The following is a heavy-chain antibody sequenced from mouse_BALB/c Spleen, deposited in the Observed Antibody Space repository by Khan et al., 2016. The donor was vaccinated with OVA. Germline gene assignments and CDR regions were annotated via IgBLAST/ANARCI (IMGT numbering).Heavy chain of an antibody. Sequence: EVQLVESGPGLVKPSQSLSLTCTVTGYSITSGYAWNWIRQFPGNKLEWMGYISYSGGTSYTPSLKSRFSITRDTSKNQFFLQLNSVTTEDTATYYCARGNYYGYYFDYWGQGTTLTVSS. J-gene: IGHJ2*01. CDR1: GYSITSGYA. CDR3: ARGNYYGYYFDY. V-gene: IGHV3-2*02. CDR2: ISYSGGT. D-gene: IGHD1-1*01.